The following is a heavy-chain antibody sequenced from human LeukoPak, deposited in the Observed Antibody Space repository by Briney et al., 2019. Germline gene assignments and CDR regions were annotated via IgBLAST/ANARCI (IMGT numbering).Heavy chain of an antibody. CDR1: GFTFSSYG. CDR3: AKTLSRGTYYDFWSGPSAAYFDY. V-gene: IGHV3-33*06. D-gene: IGHD3-3*01. CDR2: IWYDGSNK. J-gene: IGHJ4*02. Sequence: GGSLRLSCAASGFTFSSYGMHWVRQAPGKGLEWVAVIWYDGSNKYYADSVKGRFTISRDNSKNTLYLQTNSLRAEDTAVYYCAKTLSRGTYYDFWSGPSAAYFDYWGQGTLVTVSS.